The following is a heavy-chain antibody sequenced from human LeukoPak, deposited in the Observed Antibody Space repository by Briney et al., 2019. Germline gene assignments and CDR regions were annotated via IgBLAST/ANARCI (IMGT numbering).Heavy chain of an antibody. D-gene: IGHD2-21*02. Sequence: VASVKVSCKASGYTFTGYYMHWVRQAPGQGLEWMGWINPNSGGTNYAQKFQGRVTVTRDTSISTAYMELSRLRSDDTAVYYCARTEFNCGGDCYSGNWFDPWGQGTLVTVSS. J-gene: IGHJ5*02. V-gene: IGHV1-2*02. CDR3: ARTEFNCGGDCYSGNWFDP. CDR1: GYTFTGYY. CDR2: INPNSGGT.